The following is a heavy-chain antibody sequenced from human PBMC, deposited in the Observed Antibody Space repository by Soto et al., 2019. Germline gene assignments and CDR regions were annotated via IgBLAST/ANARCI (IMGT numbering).Heavy chain of an antibody. J-gene: IGHJ6*02. CDR1: EFPLSPYG. V-gene: IGHV3-23*01. Sequence: EVQLLESGGGLVQPGGSLSLPCAASEFPLSPYGLTWFRQPPGKGLEWVSAITGIGGNTFNVDSVKGRFTSSRDNPKNMLYLQMNSLRVEDTAVYYCARIRGYWYGLDVWGQGTTVTVSS. CDR2: ITGIGGNT. CDR3: ARIRGYWYGLDV.